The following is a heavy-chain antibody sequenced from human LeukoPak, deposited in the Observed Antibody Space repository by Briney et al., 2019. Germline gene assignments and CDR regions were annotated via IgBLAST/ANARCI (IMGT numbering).Heavy chain of an antibody. CDR3: ARGPHDYGESWETFAPFDS. J-gene: IGHJ4*02. CDR2: IHHSGSA. D-gene: IGHD4-17*01. V-gene: IGHV4-4*02. CDR1: GASISSNW. Sequence: SGTLSLTCAVSGASISSNWWNWVRQPPGKGLEWIGEIHHSGSANYNPSLKSRVTISVDTSKNQFSLKLSSVTAADTAVYYCARGPHDYGESWETFAPFDSWGQGTLVTVSS.